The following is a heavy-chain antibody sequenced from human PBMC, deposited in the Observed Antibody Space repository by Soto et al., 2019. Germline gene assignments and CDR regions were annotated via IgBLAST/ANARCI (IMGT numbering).Heavy chain of an antibody. V-gene: IGHV1-24*01. J-gene: IGHJ5*02. Sequence: QVQLVQSGAEVKKPGASVKVSCKVSGYTLTELSMHWVRQAPGKGLEWMGGFDPEDGETIDAQKVQGRVTRTEDTSTDSAYMELSSLRSEDTAVYYCATGYCSSTRCPNRFDPWGQGTLVTVSS. CDR2: FDPEDGET. D-gene: IGHD2-2*01. CDR1: GYTLTELS. CDR3: ATGYCSSTRCPNRFDP.